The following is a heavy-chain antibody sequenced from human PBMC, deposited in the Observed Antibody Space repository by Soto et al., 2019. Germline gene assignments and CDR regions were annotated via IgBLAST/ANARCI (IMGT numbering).Heavy chain of an antibody. Sequence: SETLSLTCTVSGGSISSYYWSWIRQPPGKGLEWIGYIYYSGSTNYNPSLKSRVTISVDTSKNQFSLKLSSVTAADTAVYYCARPLFSSMIRENDAFDIWGQGTMVTVSS. J-gene: IGHJ3*02. D-gene: IGHD3-22*01. CDR2: IYYSGST. CDR1: GGSISSYY. V-gene: IGHV4-59*08. CDR3: ARPLFSSMIRENDAFDI.